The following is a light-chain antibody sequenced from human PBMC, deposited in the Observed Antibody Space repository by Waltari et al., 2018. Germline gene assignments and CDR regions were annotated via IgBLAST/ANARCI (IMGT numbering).Light chain of an antibody. CDR2: GAS. CDR3: QQYGSSPGT. Sequence: EIVLTQSPGTLSLSPGERATLSCRASQSVTNRFLAWYQQKPGQAPRLLIYGASSRATGIPVRFSGSGSGTDFTLTISRLEPEDFAVYYCQQYGSSPGTFGPGTKVEIK. CDR1: QSVTNRF. V-gene: IGKV3-20*01. J-gene: IGKJ1*01.